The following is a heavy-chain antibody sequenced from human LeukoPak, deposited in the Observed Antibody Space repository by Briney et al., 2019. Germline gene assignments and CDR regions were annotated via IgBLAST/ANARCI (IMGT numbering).Heavy chain of an antibody. D-gene: IGHD6-19*01. V-gene: IGHV4-61*01. Sequence: SETLSLTCTVSGYSISSGYFWGWIRQPPGKGLEWIGYIYYSGSTNYNPSLKSRVTISVDTSKNQFSLKLSSVTAADTAVYYCASSGWSNYYYMDAWGKGTTVTVSS. CDR3: ASSGWSNYYYMDA. J-gene: IGHJ6*03. CDR1: GYSISSGYF. CDR2: IYYSGST.